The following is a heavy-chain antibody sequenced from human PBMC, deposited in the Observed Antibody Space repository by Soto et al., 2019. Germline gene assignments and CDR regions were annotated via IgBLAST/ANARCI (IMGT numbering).Heavy chain of an antibody. D-gene: IGHD3-10*01. CDR1: GGSISSYY. J-gene: IGHJ5*02. Sequence: PSETLFLTCTVSGGSISSYYWSWIRQPPGKGLEWIGYIYYSGSTNYNPSLKSRVTISVDTSKNQFSLKLSSVTAADTAVYYCASVRGAPWYNWFDPWGQGTLVTVSS. CDR3: ASVRGAPWYNWFDP. V-gene: IGHV4-59*08. CDR2: IYYSGST.